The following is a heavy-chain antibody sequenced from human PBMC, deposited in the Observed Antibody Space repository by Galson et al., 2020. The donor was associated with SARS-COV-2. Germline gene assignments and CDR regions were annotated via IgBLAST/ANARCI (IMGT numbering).Heavy chain of an antibody. Sequence: GGSLRLSCAASGFTFSSYGMHWVRQAPGKGLEWVAVIWYDGSNKYYADSVKGRFTISRDNAKNSLYLQMNSLRAEDTAVYYCAREGEPIEVVTANFDYWGQGTLVTVSS. D-gene: IGHD2-21*02. CDR2: IWYDGSNK. CDR1: GFTFSSYG. V-gene: IGHV3-33*01. J-gene: IGHJ4*02. CDR3: AREGEPIEVVTANFDY.